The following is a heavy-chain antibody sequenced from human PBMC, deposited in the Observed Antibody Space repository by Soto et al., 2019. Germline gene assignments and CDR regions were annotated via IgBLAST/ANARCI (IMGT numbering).Heavy chain of an antibody. CDR2: IYYSGST. Sequence: QVQLQESGPGLVKPSQTLSLTCTVSGGSISSGDYYWSWIRQPPGKGLEWIGYIYYSGSTYYNPSLKSRVIISVDTSKNQFSLKLSSVTAADTAVYYCARDKVVVPAANYYYYGMVVWGQGTTVTVSS. J-gene: IGHJ6*02. D-gene: IGHD2-2*01. CDR1: GGSISSGDYY. V-gene: IGHV4-30-4*01. CDR3: ARDKVVVPAANYYYYGMVV.